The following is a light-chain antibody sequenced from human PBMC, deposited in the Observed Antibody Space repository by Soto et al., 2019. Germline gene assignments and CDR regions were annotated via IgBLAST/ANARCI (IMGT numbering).Light chain of an antibody. CDR1: QSVRSSF. J-gene: IGKJ2*01. Sequence: EIVLTQSPGTLSLSPGDRATLSCRASQSVRSSFFAWYQQKPGQATRLLIYDVSVRATGIPDRFSGSGSGTDFTLTINRLEPEDFAVYYCQQYENSVMYTFGQGTKLEIK. CDR2: DVS. CDR3: QQYENSVMYT. V-gene: IGKV3-20*01.